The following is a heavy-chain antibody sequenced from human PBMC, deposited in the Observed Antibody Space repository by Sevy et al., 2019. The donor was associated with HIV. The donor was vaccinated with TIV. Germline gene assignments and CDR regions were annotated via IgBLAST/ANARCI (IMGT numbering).Heavy chain of an antibody. V-gene: IGHV3-7*01. J-gene: IGHJ4*02. CDR3: ARDDSSGYPLR. CDR2: IKQDGSEK. Sequence: GGSLRLSCAASGFTFSSYWMSWVRQAPGKGLEWVANIKQDGSEKYYVDSVKGRFTTSRDNAKNSLYLQMNSLRAEDTAVYYCARDDSSGYPLRWGQGTLVTVSS. CDR1: GFTFSSYW. D-gene: IGHD3-22*01.